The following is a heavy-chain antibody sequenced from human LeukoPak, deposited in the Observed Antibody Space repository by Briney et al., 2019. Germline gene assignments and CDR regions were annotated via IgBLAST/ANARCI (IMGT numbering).Heavy chain of an antibody. Sequence: GGSLRLSCAASGFTFSSYGMSWVRQAPGKGLEWVSAISGSGGSTYYADSVKGRFTISRDNSKNTLYPQMNSLRAEDTAVYYCAKVWLRGRGSYASRPHWGQGTLVTVSS. V-gene: IGHV3-23*01. CDR3: AKVWLRGRGSYASRPH. J-gene: IGHJ4*02. CDR2: ISGSGGST. D-gene: IGHD1-26*01. CDR1: GFTFSSYG.